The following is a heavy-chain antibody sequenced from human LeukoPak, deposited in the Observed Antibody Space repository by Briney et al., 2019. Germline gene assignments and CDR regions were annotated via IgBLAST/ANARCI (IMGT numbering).Heavy chain of an antibody. D-gene: IGHD3-10*01. J-gene: IGHJ4*02. V-gene: IGHV3-23*01. Sequence: GGSLRLSCAASGFTFSSYGMSWVRQAPGKGLEWVSAISGSGGSTYYADSVKGRFTISRDNSKNTLYLQMNSLRAEDTAVYYCANSEVWFGETPFDYWGQGTLVTVSS. CDR1: GFTFSSYG. CDR3: ANSEVWFGETPFDY. CDR2: ISGSGGST.